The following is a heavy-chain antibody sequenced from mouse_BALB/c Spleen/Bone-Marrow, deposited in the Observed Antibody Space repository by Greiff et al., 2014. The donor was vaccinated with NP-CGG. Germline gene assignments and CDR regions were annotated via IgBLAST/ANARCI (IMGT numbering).Heavy chain of an antibody. Sequence: VQLQQSGAELLEPGASVKLSCTASGFNIKDTYLHWGKQRPEQGLDWIGRIDPAIFTKYDPKFQGKATITADTSSNTAYLHLSSLTSEDTAVYYCASYRYGWYFDVWGAGTTVTVSS. J-gene: IGHJ1*01. V-gene: IGHV14-3*02. CDR3: ASYRYGWYFDV. CDR2: IDPAIFT. D-gene: IGHD2-14*01. CDR1: GFNIKDTY.